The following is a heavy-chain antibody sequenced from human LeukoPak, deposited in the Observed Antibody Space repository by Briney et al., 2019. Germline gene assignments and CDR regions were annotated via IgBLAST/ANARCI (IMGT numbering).Heavy chain of an antibody. CDR3: ARGPLIAAAGTW. CDR2: INQDGTEK. CDR1: GFTFSSYW. Sequence: GGSLRLSCAASGFTFSSYWMSWFRQAPGGGLEWVAKINQDGTEKAYVDSVRGRFTISRDNAKNSLFLQMNSLRAEDTAVYYCARGPLIAAAGTWWGQGTLVTVSS. V-gene: IGHV3-7*03. J-gene: IGHJ4*02. D-gene: IGHD6-13*01.